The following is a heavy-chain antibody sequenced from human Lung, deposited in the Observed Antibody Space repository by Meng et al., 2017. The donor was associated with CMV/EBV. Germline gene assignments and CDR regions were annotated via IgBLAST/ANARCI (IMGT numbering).Heavy chain of an antibody. D-gene: IGHD5-12*01. Sequence: ASXXVSCKASGYTFTGYCMHWVRQAPGQGLEWMGWINPNSGGTNYAQKFQGRVTMTRDTSISTAYMELSRLRSDDTAVYYCAREFTVATSLWGQGTLVTGSS. CDR3: AREFTVATSL. J-gene: IGHJ4*02. V-gene: IGHV1-2*02. CDR1: GYTFTGYC. CDR2: INPNSGGT.